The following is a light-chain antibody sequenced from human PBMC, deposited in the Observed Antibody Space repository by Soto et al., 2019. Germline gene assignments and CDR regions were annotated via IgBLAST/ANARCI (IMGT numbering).Light chain of an antibody. Sequence: EIVLTHSPGTLSLSPWERATLSCRASQSVRSSYLAWYQQNAVQAPRLLIYGASSRATGIPDRFSGSGSGTDFTLTISRLEPEDFAVYYCLQYGTFPRTFGQGTKVDIK. CDR3: LQYGTFPRT. CDR1: QSVRSSY. V-gene: IGKV3-20*01. CDR2: GAS. J-gene: IGKJ1*01.